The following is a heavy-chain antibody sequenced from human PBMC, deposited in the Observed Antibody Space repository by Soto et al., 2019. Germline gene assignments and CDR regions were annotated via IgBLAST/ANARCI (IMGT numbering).Heavy chain of an antibody. CDR2: ISLQNYKT. V-gene: IGHV1-18*01. J-gene: IGHJ1*01. Sequence: GASVKVSCKTSGYIFTNYNIAWVRQAPGQGPEWMGWISLQNYKTNYAQKLQGRVTLTTDTSTTTAYMELRSLRSDDTAVYYCVRDEVGNSGGYFRHWGQGTLVTVSS. CDR3: VRDEVGNSGGYFRH. CDR1: GYIFTNYN. D-gene: IGHD1-26*01.